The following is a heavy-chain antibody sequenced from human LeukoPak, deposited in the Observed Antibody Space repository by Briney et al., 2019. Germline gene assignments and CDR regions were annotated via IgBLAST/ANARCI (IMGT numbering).Heavy chain of an antibody. CDR1: GGSISSSSYY. Sequence: SETLSLTCTVSGGSISSSSYYWSWIRQPPGKGLEWIGYIYYSGSTNYNPSLKSRVTISVDTSNNQFSMKLISVTGACTSVYYCASSPDILTVYYPYGVYWGQGTLVTVSS. V-gene: IGHV4-61*01. J-gene: IGHJ4*02. CDR2: IYYSGST. D-gene: IGHD3-9*01. CDR3: ASSPDILTVYYPYGVY.